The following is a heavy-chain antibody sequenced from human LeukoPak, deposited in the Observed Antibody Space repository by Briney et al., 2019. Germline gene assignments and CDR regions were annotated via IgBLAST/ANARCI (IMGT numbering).Heavy chain of an antibody. Sequence: PGGSLRLSCAASGFTFSSYGMHWVRQAPGKGLEWVAFIRYDGSNKYYAGSVKGRFTISRDNSKNTLYLQMNSLRAEDTAVYYCVATCFYYMDVWGKGTTVTVSS. D-gene: IGHD3-16*01. CDR3: VATCFYYMDV. CDR2: IRYDGSNK. CDR1: GFTFSSYG. J-gene: IGHJ6*03. V-gene: IGHV3-30*02.